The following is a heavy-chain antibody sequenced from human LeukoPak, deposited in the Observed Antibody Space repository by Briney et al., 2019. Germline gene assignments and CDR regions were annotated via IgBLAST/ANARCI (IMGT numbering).Heavy chain of an antibody. D-gene: IGHD2-21*02. J-gene: IGHJ5*02. Sequence: GGSLRLSCAASGFTFSSYWMHGFRQAPGKGLVWVSCINPDGSWTLHADSVKGRFAISRDYARNTLYLQMNSLGVEGTAMYYCARYEQRPGVTASDPWSQGTLVTVSS. CDR3: ARYEQRPGVTASDP. CDR1: GFTFSSYW. CDR2: INPDGSWT. V-gene: IGHV3-74*01.